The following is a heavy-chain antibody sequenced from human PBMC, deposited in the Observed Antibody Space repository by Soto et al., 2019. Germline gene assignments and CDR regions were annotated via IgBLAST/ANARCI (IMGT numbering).Heavy chain of an antibody. V-gene: IGHV4-31*03. CDR2: IYSTEST. J-gene: IGHJ4*02. CDR1: GGSISSGSYY. D-gene: IGHD2-2*01. Sequence: NPSETLSLTCTVSGGSISSGSYYWTWIRQHPGKGLEWIGHIYSTESTNYNPSLKSRLTISVDMSASQFSLKLSSVTVADTAVYYCARRYSSTKTRYYFDLWGQGTLVTVAS. CDR3: ARRYSSTKTRYYFDL.